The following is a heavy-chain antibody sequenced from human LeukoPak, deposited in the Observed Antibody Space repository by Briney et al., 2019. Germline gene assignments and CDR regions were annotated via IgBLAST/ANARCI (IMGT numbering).Heavy chain of an antibody. Sequence: GGSLRLSCAASGFTFSSYAMHWVRQAPGKGLEWVAVITYDGSNKYYADSVKGRFTISRDNSKNTLYLQMNSLRAEDTAVYYCAKEASYWGSSFGAFDIWGQGTMVTVSS. CDR3: AKEASYWGSSFGAFDI. D-gene: IGHD7-27*01. CDR1: GFTFSSYA. V-gene: IGHV3-30-3*01. J-gene: IGHJ3*02. CDR2: ITYDGSNK.